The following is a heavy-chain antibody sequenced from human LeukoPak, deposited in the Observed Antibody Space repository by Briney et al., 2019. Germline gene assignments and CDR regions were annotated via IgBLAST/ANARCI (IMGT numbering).Heavy chain of an antibody. J-gene: IGHJ5*02. CDR1: GFTFSSYS. CDR3: AREPALDYGGNSESDP. D-gene: IGHD4-23*01. V-gene: IGHV3-48*01. Sequence: TGGSLRLSCAASGFTFSSYSMNWVRQAPGKGLEWVSYISSSSSTIYYADSVKGRFTISRDNAKNSLYLQMNSLRAEDTAVYYCAREPALDYGGNSESDPWGQGTLVTVSS. CDR2: ISSSSSTI.